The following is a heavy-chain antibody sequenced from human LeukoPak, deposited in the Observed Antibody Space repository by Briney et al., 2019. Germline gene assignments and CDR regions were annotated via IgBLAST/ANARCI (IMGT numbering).Heavy chain of an antibody. V-gene: IGHV6-1*01. CDR2: TYYRSKWYN. CDR1: GDSVSSISAA. Sequence: SQTLSLTCAISGDSVSSISAAWNWIRQSPSRGLEWLGRTYYRSKWYNDYAVSVKSRITINPDTSKNQFSLQLNSVTPEDTAVYYCAAMRGYCSSTSCAPYNWFDPWGQGTLVTVSS. D-gene: IGHD2-2*01. CDR3: AAMRGYCSSTSCAPYNWFDP. J-gene: IGHJ5*02.